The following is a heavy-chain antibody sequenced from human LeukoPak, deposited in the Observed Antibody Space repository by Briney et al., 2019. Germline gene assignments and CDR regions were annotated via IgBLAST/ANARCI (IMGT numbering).Heavy chain of an antibody. CDR3: SRGNYGRYDFRTYYFDY. CDR1: GDSVSSNTAA. V-gene: IGHV6-1*01. D-gene: IGHD3/OR15-3a*01. J-gene: IGHJ4*02. CDR2: TYFRSKWYN. Sequence: SQTLSLTCAISGDSVSSNTAAWNWIRQSPSRGLEWLGRTYFRSKWYNDYAVSAKSRITIIPDTSKNQFSLQLDSVTPEDTAVYYCSRGNYGRYDFRTYYFDYWGQGTLVTVSS.